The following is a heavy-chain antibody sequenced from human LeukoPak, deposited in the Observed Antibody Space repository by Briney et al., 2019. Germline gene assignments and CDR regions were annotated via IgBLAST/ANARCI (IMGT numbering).Heavy chain of an antibody. CDR1: GVSISSGDYY. Sequence: ASETLSLTCTVSGVSISSGDYYWSWIRQPPGKGLEWIGYIYYSGSTYYNPSLKSRVTISVDTSKNQFSLKLSSVTAADTAVYYCARDRRITMIVGIYYYYGMDVWGQGTTATVSS. V-gene: IGHV4-30-4*01. J-gene: IGHJ6*02. CDR2: IYYSGST. CDR3: ARDRRITMIVGIYYYYGMDV. D-gene: IGHD3-22*01.